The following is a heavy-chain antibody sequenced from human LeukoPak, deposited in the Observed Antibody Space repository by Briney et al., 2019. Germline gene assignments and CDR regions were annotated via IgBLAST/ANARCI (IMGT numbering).Heavy chain of an antibody. CDR2: ISSSGSTI. CDR1: GFTFSSYE. CDR3: ARFDGSGSSFDY. V-gene: IGHV3-48*03. D-gene: IGHD3-10*01. Sequence: GGSLRLSCAASGFTFSSYEMNWVRQAPGKGLEWVSYISSSGSTIHYADSVKGRFTISRDNAKNSLYLQMNSLRAEDTAVYYCARFDGSGSSFDYWGQGTLVTVSS. J-gene: IGHJ4*02.